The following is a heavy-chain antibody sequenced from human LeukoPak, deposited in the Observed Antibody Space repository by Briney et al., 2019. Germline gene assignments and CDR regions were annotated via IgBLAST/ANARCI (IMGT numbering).Heavy chain of an antibody. Sequence: ASVKVSCKASGGTFSSYAISWVRQAPGQGLEWMGRIIPILGIANYAQKFQGRVTITADKSTTTAYMELSSLRSGDTAVYYCARVQRQPYDSSGYLDYWGQGTLVTVSS. CDR2: IIPILGIA. V-gene: IGHV1-69*04. CDR3: ARVQRQPYDSSGYLDY. CDR1: GGTFSSYA. J-gene: IGHJ4*02. D-gene: IGHD3-22*01.